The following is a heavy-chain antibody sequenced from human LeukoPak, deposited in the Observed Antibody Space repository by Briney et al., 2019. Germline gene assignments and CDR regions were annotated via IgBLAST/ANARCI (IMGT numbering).Heavy chain of an antibody. J-gene: IGHJ4*02. Sequence: SETLSLTCTVSGGSVSSGSYYRSWIRQPPGKGLEWIGYIYYSGSTNYNPSLKSRVTISVDTSKNQFSLKLSSVTAADTAVYYCARATWLPVGLYYYDSSGYYYYFDSWGQGTLVTVSS. CDR1: GGSVSSGSYY. V-gene: IGHV4-61*01. D-gene: IGHD3-22*01. CDR3: ARATWLPVGLYYYDSSGYYYYFDS. CDR2: IYYSGST.